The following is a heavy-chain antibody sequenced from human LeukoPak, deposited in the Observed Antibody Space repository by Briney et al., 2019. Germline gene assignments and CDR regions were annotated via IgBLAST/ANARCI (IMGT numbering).Heavy chain of an antibody. CDR3: ARVRYFDWLGPFDY. J-gene: IGHJ4*02. Sequence: GGSLRLSCAASGFTFDDYAMNWVRQAPGKGLEWVSYISDSGTTIYYGDSVKGRFTISRDNAKKSLYLQMNSLRAEDTAVYYCARVRYFDWLGPFDYWGQGTLVTVSS. V-gene: IGHV3-48*03. CDR2: ISDSGTTI. CDR1: GFTFDDYA. D-gene: IGHD3-9*01.